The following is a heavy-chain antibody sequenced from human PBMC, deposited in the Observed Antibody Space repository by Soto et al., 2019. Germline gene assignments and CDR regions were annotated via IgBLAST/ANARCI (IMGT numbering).Heavy chain of an antibody. Sequence: SETLSLTCTVSGGSVSSGNYYWSWIRQPPGKGLEWIGYIYYSGNTNYNPSLKSRVTISVDTSKNQFSLKLSSVTAADTAVYYCAREVYSGSYYYSFDPRYFDYWGQGTLVTVSS. CDR2: IYYSGNT. J-gene: IGHJ4*02. CDR1: GGSVSSGNYY. D-gene: IGHD1-26*01. CDR3: AREVYSGSYYYSFDPRYFDY. V-gene: IGHV4-61*01.